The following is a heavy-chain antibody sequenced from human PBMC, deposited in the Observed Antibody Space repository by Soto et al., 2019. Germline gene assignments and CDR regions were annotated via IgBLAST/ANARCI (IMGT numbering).Heavy chain of an antibody. CDR3: TTDDYDFWSGYYVDY. V-gene: IGHV3-15*01. J-gene: IGHJ4*02. Sequence: EVQPVESGGGLVKPGGSLRLSCAASGFTFSNAWMSWVRQAPGKGLEWVGRIKSKTDGGTTDYAAPVKGRFTISRDDSKNTLYLQMNSLKTEDTAVYYCTTDDYDFWSGYYVDYWGQGTLVTVSS. D-gene: IGHD3-3*01. CDR2: IKSKTDGGTT. CDR1: GFTFSNAW.